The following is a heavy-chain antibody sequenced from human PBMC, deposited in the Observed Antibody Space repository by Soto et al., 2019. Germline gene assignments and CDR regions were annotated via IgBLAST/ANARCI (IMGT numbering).Heavy chain of an antibody. V-gene: IGHV4-30-4*01. D-gene: IGHD6-13*01. J-gene: IGHJ5*02. CDR3: ARGISKYSSWYEPHTWFDA. Sequence: QVQLQESGPGLVKPSQTLSLTCNVSGGPINSPDYYWTWIRQSPGKGLECMVYLYFNGGTQYNPSLRTPISMSLDTSKKHFSLKMRSVTGADTAVYYCARGISKYSSWYEPHTWFDAWGQGALVTVSS. CDR2: LYFNGGT. CDR1: GGPINSPDYY.